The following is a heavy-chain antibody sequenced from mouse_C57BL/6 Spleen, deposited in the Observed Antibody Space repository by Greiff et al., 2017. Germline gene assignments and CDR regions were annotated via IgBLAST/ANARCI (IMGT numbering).Heavy chain of an antibody. V-gene: IGHV1-61*01. J-gene: IGHJ4*01. CDR3: AREGVYYDYPYYYAMDY. Sequence: VQLQESGAELVRPGSSVKLSCKASGYTFTSYWMDWVKQRPGQGLEWIGNIYPSDSETHYNQKFKDKATLTVDKSSSTAYMQLSSLTSEDSAVYYCAREGVYYDYPYYYAMDYWGQGTSVTVSS. CDR1: GYTFTSYW. CDR2: IYPSDSET. D-gene: IGHD2-4*01.